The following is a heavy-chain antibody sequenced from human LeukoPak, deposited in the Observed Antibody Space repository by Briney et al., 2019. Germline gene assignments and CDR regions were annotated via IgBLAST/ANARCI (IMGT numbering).Heavy chain of an antibody. CDR2: ISGSGGST. V-gene: IGHV3-23*01. CDR1: GFTLSSYS. J-gene: IGHJ6*04. CDR3: AELGITMIGGV. D-gene: IGHD3-10*02. Sequence: GGSLRLSCAASGFTLSSYSMNWVRQAPGKGLEWVSAISGSGGSTYYADSVKGRFTISRDNAKNSLYLQMNSLRAEDTAVYYCAELGITMIGGVWGKGTTVTISS.